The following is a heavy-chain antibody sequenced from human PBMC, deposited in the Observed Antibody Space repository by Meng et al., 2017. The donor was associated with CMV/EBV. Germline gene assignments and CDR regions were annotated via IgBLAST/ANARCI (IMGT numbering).Heavy chain of an antibody. CDR3: ARVGRTSCYDY. D-gene: IGHD2-2*01. J-gene: IGHJ4*02. CDR1: GGSISSGDYY. CDR2: IYYSGST. Sequence: AALQASGPGLVKPYQTLSLTCTVSGGSISSGDYYWSWIRQPPGKGLEWIGYIYYSGSTYYNPSLKSRVTISVDTSKNQFSLKLSSVTAADTAVYYCARVGRTSCYDYWGQGTLVTVSS. V-gene: IGHV4-30-4*08.